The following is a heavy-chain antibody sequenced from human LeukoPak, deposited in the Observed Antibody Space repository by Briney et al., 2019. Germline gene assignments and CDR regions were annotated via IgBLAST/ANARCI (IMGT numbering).Heavy chain of an antibody. CDR1: GGSISSYY. D-gene: IGHD3-9*01. CDR3: ARVQDYDIYYYYYMDV. CDR2: IYYSGST. Sequence: SETQSLTCTVSGGSISSYYWSWIRQPPGKGLEWIGYIYYSGSTNYNPSLKSRVTISVDTSKNQFSLKLSSVTAADTAVYYCARVQDYDIYYYYYMDVWGKGTTVTVSS. J-gene: IGHJ6*03. V-gene: IGHV4-59*01.